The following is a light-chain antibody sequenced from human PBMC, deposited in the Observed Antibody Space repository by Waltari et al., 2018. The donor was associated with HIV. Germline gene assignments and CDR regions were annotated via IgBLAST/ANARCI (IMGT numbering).Light chain of an antibody. CDR3: SSYTTSSTWV. CDR1: RRDIGVSSY. Sequence: HSALTQPASVSGSPGQSIPIPCTGTRRDIGVSSYFSRYQQQPGKAPKLMISEVSNRPSGVSNRFSGSKSGNTASLTISGLQAEDEADYYCSSYTTSSTWVFGGGTKLTVL. CDR2: EVS. J-gene: IGLJ3*02. V-gene: IGLV2-14*01.